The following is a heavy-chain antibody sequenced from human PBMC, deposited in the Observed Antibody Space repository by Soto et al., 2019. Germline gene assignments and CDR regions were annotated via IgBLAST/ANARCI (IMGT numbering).Heavy chain of an antibody. Sequence: PWETLSPTSIVSVGSISSDYWSWVRQPPGKGLEWIGYIYYSGSTNYNPSLKSRVTISVDTSKNQFSLKLSSVTAADTAVYYCASVVTASYFDYWGQGTLVTVSS. CDR3: ASVVTASYFDY. D-gene: IGHD2-21*02. CDR1: VGSISSDY. V-gene: IGHV4-59*01. J-gene: IGHJ4*02. CDR2: IYYSGST.